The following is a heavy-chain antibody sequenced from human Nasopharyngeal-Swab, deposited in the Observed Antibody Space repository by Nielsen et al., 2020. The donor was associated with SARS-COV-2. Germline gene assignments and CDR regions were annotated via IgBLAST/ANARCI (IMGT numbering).Heavy chain of an antibody. J-gene: IGHJ4*02. CDR1: GFTFSSYA. Sequence: GGSLRLSCAASGFTFSSYAMHWVRQAPGKGLEWVAVISYDGSNKYYADSVKGRFTISRDNSKNTLYLQMNSLRAEDTAVYYCARPTYGDYEEYYFDYWGQGTLVTVSS. D-gene: IGHD4-17*01. V-gene: IGHV3-30*04. CDR3: ARPTYGDYEEYYFDY. CDR2: ISYDGSNK.